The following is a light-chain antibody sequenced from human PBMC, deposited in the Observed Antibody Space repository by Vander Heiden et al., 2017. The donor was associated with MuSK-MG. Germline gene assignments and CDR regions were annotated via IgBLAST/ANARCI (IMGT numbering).Light chain of an antibody. V-gene: IGKV1-39*01. CDR3: QQTFSFPRP. Sequence: DILLTQSPSSLSASVGDRVTISCRPSQSIRGYLNWYQQKPGKAPKLLIYGASSLQTGVPTRFSGGGSESDFTLTISSLQTEDFATYYGQQTFSFPRPFGPGTRVEV. J-gene: IGKJ1*01. CDR1: QSIRGY. CDR2: GAS.